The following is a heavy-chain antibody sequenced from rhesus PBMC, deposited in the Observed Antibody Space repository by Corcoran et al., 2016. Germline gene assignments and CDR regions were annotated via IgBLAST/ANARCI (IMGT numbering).Heavy chain of an antibody. CDR1: GFSISTTGTG. J-gene: IGHJ6*01. Sequence: QVTLKESGPALVKPTQTLTLTCTFSGFSISTTGTGVGWIGQPPGKALEWLASIYWNDSKYNSTSLKGRLTISKDTSKNHVVLTMPNMDPVDTAPYYCARVVGGLDSWGQGVVVTVSS. D-gene: IGHD1-44*01. CDR3: ARVVGGLDS. V-gene: IGHV2-95*01. CDR2: IYWNDSK.